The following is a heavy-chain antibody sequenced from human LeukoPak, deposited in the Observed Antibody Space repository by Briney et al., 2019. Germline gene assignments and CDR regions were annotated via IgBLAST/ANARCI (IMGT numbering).Heavy chain of an antibody. CDR2: IYYSGNT. CDR1: GGSISSYY. J-gene: IGHJ4*02. D-gene: IGHD3-22*01. CDR3: ARAITYYDSSGYSYYFAY. Sequence: PSETLSLTCTVSGGSISSYYWSWIRQPPGKGLEWSGYIYYSGNTNYNPSLQSHVPISLDTSTNQSSLRLSSVTAADTAVYYCARAITYYDSSGYSYYFAYWGQGTLVTVSS. V-gene: IGHV4-59*01.